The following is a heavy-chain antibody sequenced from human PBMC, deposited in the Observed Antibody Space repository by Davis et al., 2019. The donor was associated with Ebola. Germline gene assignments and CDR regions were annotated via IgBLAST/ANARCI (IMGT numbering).Heavy chain of an antibody. D-gene: IGHD2-8*01. CDR1: GFTFSSYA. Sequence: GGSLRLSCAASGFTFSSYAMSWVRQAPGKGLEWVASISGNGDTTNHADAVKGRLTASRDNSKDTLYLQMNSLTYDDTAVYYCAGNGRRIVAYFDNWGQGTLVTVSS. CDR3: AGNGRRIVAYFDN. J-gene: IGHJ4*02. CDR2: ISGNGDTT. V-gene: IGHV3-23*01.